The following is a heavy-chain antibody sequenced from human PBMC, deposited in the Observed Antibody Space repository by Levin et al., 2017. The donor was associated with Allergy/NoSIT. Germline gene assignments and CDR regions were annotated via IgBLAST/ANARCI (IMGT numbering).Heavy chain of an antibody. CDR2: IYSGGAT. CDR1: GFTVRSNF. J-gene: IGHJ4*02. Sequence: GGSLRLSCAVSGFTVRSNFMSWVRQAPGKGLEWVSLIYSGGATYYADSVKDRFTISRDNSKNTLYLQMNSLRAEDTAVYYCARDKDGVAFDYWGQGTLVTVSS. V-gene: IGHV3-66*01. D-gene: IGHD3-10*01. CDR3: ARDKDGVAFDY.